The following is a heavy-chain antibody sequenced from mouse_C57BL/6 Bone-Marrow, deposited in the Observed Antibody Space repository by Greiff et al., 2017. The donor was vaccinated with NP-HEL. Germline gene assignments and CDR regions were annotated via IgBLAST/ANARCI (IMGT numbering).Heavy chain of an antibody. D-gene: IGHD1-1*01. CDR2: ISYDGSN. J-gene: IGHJ2*01. V-gene: IGHV3-6*01. Sequence: EVQVVESGPGLVKPSQSLSLTCSVTGYSITSGYYWNWIRQFPGNKLEWMGYISYDGSNNYNPSLKNRISITRDTSKNQFFLKLNSVTTEDTATYYCASWGTTVVAPYYFDYWGQGTTLTVSS. CDR1: GYSITSGYY. CDR3: ASWGTTVVAPYYFDY.